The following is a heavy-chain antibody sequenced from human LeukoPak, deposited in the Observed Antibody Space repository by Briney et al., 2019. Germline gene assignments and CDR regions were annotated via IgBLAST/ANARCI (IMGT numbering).Heavy chain of an antibody. J-gene: IGHJ4*02. CDR1: GGSIRSASYY. CDR3: ARETGGFSFGDY. V-gene: IGHV4-61*02. D-gene: IGHD3-16*01. CDR2: IYTSGST. Sequence: SETLSLTCNVSGGSIRSASYYWSWIRQPAGKGLEWIGRIYTSGSTNYNPSLKSRVTMSVDTSKNQFSLKLSSVTAADTAVYYCARETGGFSFGDYWGQGTLVTVSS.